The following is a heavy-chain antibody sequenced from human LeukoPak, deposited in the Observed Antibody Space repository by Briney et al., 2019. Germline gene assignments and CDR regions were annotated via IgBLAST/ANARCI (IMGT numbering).Heavy chain of an antibody. V-gene: IGHV3-23*01. CDR3: AKDYYGSGSPYYFDY. Sequence: GGSLRLSCAAPGFTFSSYAMSWVRQAPGKGLEWVSAISGSGGSTYYADSLKGRFTISRDNSKNTLYLQMNSLRAEDTAVYYCAKDYYGSGSPYYFDYWGQGTLVTVSS. CDR2: ISGSGGST. CDR1: GFTFSSYA. J-gene: IGHJ4*02. D-gene: IGHD3-10*01.